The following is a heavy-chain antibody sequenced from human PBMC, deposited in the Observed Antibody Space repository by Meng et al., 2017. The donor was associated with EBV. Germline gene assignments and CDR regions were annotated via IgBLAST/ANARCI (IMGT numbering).Heavy chain of an antibody. V-gene: IGHV1-2*06. CDR3: ARVGIAVAGTGDY. Sequence: QVQRVESGAEVKKTGALVKTSCKASGYTFTGYYMHWVRQAPGQGLEWMGRINPNSGGTNYAQKFQGRVTMTRDTSISTAYMELSRLRSDDTAVYYCARVGIAVAGTGDYWGQGTLVTVSS. J-gene: IGHJ4*02. D-gene: IGHD6-19*01. CDR2: INPNSGGT. CDR1: GYTFTGYY.